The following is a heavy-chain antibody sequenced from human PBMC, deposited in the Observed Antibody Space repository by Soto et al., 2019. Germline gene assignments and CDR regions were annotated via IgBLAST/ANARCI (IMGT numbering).Heavy chain of an antibody. Sequence: QVQLRQWGAGLLKPSETLSLTCEVSGGSLSDYQWTWIRQSPEKGLEWIGEIRHNGDTNSKPSLRSRLTMSIDTSKNQFSLNLSSVTSADTAVYFCAGGPDYGDYDAWGQGILVTVSS. CDR2: IRHNGDT. CDR1: GGSLSDYQ. J-gene: IGHJ5*02. V-gene: IGHV4-34*01. D-gene: IGHD4-17*01. CDR3: AGGPDYGDYDA.